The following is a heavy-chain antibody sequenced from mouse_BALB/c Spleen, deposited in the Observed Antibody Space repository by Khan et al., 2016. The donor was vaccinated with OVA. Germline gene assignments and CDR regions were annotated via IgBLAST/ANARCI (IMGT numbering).Heavy chain of an antibody. CDR3: TRGGTATYACFPY. CDR1: GYSFTGYY. D-gene: IGHD2-14*01. J-gene: IGHJ3*01. Sequence: EVQLQQSGPELVRPGASMKISCKASGYSFTGYYMHWVKQSHVKSLEWIGRINPYNGATTYNQNFTDKASLTVAKSSSTAYMELHSLTSEDSAVYYCTRGGTATYACFPYWGQGTLVTVSA. V-gene: IGHV1-18*01. CDR2: INPYNGAT.